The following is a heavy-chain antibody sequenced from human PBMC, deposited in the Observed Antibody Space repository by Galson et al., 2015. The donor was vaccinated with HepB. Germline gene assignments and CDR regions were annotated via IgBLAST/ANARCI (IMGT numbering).Heavy chain of an antibody. CDR3: ARSRYSSGSI. CDR1: GGSISSSNYY. J-gene: IGHJ4*02. D-gene: IGHD6-19*01. Sequence: SETLSLTCTVSGGSISSSNYYWGWIRQPPGKGLEWIGSIYYSGSTYYNPSLESRVTISVDTSKNQFSLRLRSVTAADTAVYYCARSRYSSGSIWGQGTLVTVSS. V-gene: IGHV4-39*07. CDR2: IYYSGST.